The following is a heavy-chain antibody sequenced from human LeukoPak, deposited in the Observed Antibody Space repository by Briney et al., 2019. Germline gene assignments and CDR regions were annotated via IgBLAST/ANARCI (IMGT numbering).Heavy chain of an antibody. V-gene: IGHV4-4*09. Sequence: SETLSLTCTVSEGSISGFYWSWIRQPPGNALEWIGHIYSSGSTSYNPSLKSRVTISADTSKNQFSLKLSSVTAADTAVYYCARRADFWSGSLFDYWGQGTLVTVSS. J-gene: IGHJ4*02. CDR3: ARRADFWSGSLFDY. CDR1: EGSISGFY. CDR2: IYSSGST. D-gene: IGHD3-3*01.